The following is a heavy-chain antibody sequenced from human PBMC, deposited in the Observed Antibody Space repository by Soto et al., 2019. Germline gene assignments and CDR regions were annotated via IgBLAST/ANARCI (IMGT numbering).Heavy chain of an antibody. CDR2: ISTCSSYI. Sequence: PGGSLRLSCAASGFTLSTHNMNWVRQAPGRGLEWVSSISTCSSYIYYADSVEGRFTISRDNAQNSLYLQMNSLTVEDTAVYYCARDRDGYNSYWFDPWGRGTLVTVSS. CDR3: ARDRDGYNSYWFDP. V-gene: IGHV3-21*01. CDR1: GFTLSTHN. J-gene: IGHJ5*01. D-gene: IGHD5-12*01.